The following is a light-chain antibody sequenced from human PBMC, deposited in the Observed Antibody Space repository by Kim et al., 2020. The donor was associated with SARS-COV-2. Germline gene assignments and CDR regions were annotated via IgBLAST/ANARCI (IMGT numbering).Light chain of an antibody. CDR3: QSYDSSLSGWV. Sequence: QSVTVSCTGSSSNIGAGYDVHWYQQLPGTAPTLLISGNSNRPSGVPDRFSCSKSGSSASLAITGLQAEDEADYYCQSYDSSLSGWVFGGGTQLTVL. J-gene: IGLJ3*02. V-gene: IGLV1-40*01. CDR2: GNS. CDR1: SSNIGAGYD.